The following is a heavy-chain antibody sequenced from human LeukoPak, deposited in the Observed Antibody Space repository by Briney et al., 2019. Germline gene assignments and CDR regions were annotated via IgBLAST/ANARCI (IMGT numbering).Heavy chain of an antibody. D-gene: IGHD6-6*01. J-gene: IGHJ6*03. V-gene: IGHV4-4*07. Sequence: SETLSLTCTVSGGSISSYYWSWIRQPAGKGLEWIGRFYTSGSTNYNPSLKSRVTMSVDTSKNQFSLKLSSVTAADTAVYYCARDTEYSSSSYYYYYYMDVWGKGTTVTVSS. CDR2: FYTSGST. CDR3: ARDTEYSSSSYYYYYYMDV. CDR1: GGSISSYY.